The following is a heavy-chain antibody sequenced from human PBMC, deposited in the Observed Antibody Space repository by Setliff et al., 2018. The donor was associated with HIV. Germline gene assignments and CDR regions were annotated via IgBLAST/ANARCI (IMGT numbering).Heavy chain of an antibody. D-gene: IGHD3-22*01. CDR2: ISWSGSGI. J-gene: IGHJ6*02. V-gene: IGHV3-20*04. CDR3: ARSFPYYYESSGFYAMDV. Sequence: GGSLRLSCAASGFKFDDYGMSWVRQGPGKGLEWVAGISWSGSGIGYGDSVKGRFTISRDDDRNFLFLQMNSLRAEDTAIYFCARSFPYYYESSGFYAMDVWGQGTTVTVSS. CDR1: GFKFDDYG.